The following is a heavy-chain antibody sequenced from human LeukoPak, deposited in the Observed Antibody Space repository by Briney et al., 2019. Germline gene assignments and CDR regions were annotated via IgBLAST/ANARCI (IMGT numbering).Heavy chain of an antibody. Sequence: SETLSLTCTVSGDSISSDNYYWTWIRQPAGKGLEWIGRIYTSGSTNYNPSLKSRVTISVDTSRNHFSLKLSSVTAADTAFYYCARLITSGSYYFDFWGQGTLVTVSS. V-gene: IGHV4-61*02. J-gene: IGHJ4*02. CDR2: IYTSGST. CDR3: ARLITSGSYYFDF. D-gene: IGHD6-19*01. CDR1: GDSISSDNYY.